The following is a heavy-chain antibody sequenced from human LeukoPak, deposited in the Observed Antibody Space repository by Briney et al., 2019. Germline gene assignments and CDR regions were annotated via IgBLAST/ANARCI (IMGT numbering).Heavy chain of an antibody. V-gene: IGHV1-8*01. CDR2: MNPNSGNT. Sequence: ASVKVSCKVSGYSGIELDMHWVRQAPGQGLEWMGWMNPNSGNTGYAQKIQGRVTMTRNTSISTAYMELSSLRSEDTAVYYCARGRDSGYDLYYYYGMDVWGQGTTVTVSS. CDR1: GYSGIELD. CDR3: ARGRDSGYDLYYYYGMDV. D-gene: IGHD5-12*01. J-gene: IGHJ6*02.